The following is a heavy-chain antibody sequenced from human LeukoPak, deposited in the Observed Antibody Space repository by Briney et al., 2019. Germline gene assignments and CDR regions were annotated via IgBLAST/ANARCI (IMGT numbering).Heavy chain of an antibody. CDR3: AGERAFYYDY. Sequence: GGSLRLSCAASGFTFTTYTIHWVRQAPGKGLEYVSAVVGNGCTTYYADSVKGRFTISRDNSKNTVYLQMGSLRAEDTAVYYCAGERAFYYDYWGQGALVTVSS. V-gene: IGHV3-64*02. J-gene: IGHJ4*02. CDR1: GFTFTTYT. CDR2: VVGNGCTT.